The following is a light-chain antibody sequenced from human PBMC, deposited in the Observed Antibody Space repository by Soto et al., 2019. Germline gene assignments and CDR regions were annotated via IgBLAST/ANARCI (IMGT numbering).Light chain of an antibody. CDR3: RQFGTSSVT. CDR2: GAS. CDR1: QSVSINS. Sequence: EIVLTQSPGTLSLSPGERATLSCRASQSVSINSLAWYQQKPGQAPWLLIHGASSRATGIPDRFSGSGSGTDFALDISRLQLGDCAVYYCRQFGTSSVTFGGRTKVEIK. J-gene: IGKJ4*01. V-gene: IGKV3-20*01.